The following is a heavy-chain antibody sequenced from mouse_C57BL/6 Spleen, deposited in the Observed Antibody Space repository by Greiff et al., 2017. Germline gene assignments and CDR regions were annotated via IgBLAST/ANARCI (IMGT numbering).Heavy chain of an antibody. V-gene: IGHV1-82*01. CDR3: ARDSPALYAMDY. CDR2: IYPGDGDT. Sequence: QVQLQQSGPELVKPGASVKISCKASGYAFSSSWMNWVKQRPGKGLEWIGRIYPGDGDTNYNGKFKGKATLTADKSSSTAYMQLSSLTSEDSAVYFCARDSPALYAMDYWGQGTSVTVSS. D-gene: IGHD1-2*01. J-gene: IGHJ4*01. CDR1: GYAFSSSW.